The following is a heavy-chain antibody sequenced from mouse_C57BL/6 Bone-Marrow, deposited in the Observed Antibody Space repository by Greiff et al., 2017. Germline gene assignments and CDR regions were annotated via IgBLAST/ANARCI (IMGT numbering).Heavy chain of an antibody. V-gene: IGHV14-1*01. Sequence: DVQLQESGAELVRPGASVKLSCTASGFNIKDYYMHWVKQRPEQGLEWIGRIDPEDGDTEYAPKFQGKATITADTSSNTAYLQLSSLTSEDTAVYYCTRGLLAWFAYWGQGTPVTVSA. D-gene: IGHD1-1*01. J-gene: IGHJ3*01. CDR1: GFNIKDYY. CDR3: TRGLLAWFAY. CDR2: IDPEDGDT.